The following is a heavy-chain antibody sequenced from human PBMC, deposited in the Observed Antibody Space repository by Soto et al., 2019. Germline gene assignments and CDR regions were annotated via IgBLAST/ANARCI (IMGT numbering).Heavy chain of an antibody. V-gene: IGHV4-34*01. CDR2: INHSGST. CDR3: ARGGGYCSSTSCRPFWSGYYIYYFDY. Sequence: SETLSLTCAVYGGSFSGYYWSWIRQPPGKGLEWIGEINHSGSTNYNPSLKSRVTISVDTSKNQFSLKLSSVTAADTAVYYCARGGGYCSSTSCRPFWSGYYIYYFDYWGQGTLVTVSS. CDR1: GGSFSGYY. J-gene: IGHJ4*02. D-gene: IGHD2-2*01.